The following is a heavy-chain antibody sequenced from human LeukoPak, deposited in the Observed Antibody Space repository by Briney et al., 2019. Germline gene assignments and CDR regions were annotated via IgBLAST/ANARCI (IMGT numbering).Heavy chain of an antibody. D-gene: IGHD3-22*01. CDR2: IIPIFGTA. V-gene: IGHV1-69*13. J-gene: IGHJ3*02. CDR3: ARESGGYYYDSSGYYSAFDI. CDR1: GGTFSSYA. Sequence: GASVKVSCKASGGTFSSYAISWVRQAPGQGLEWMGGIIPIFGTANYAQKFQGRVTITADESTSTAYMELSSLRSGDTAVYYCARESGGYYYDSSGYYSAFDIWGQGTMVTVSS.